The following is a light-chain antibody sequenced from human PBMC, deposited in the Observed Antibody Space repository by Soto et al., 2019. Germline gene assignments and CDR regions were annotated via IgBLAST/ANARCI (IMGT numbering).Light chain of an antibody. CDR1: SSDVGGDNY. J-gene: IGLJ2*01. V-gene: IGLV2-8*01. CDR3: RSFAGGGNPVL. CDR2: EVT. Sequence: QSALTQPPSASGSLGQSVTISCTGTSSDVGGDNYVSWHQQHPGTAPKVMIYEVTKRPPGVPDRFSGSKSGNTASLTVSGLQAEDEADYYCRSFAGGGNPVLLGGGTKLTVL.